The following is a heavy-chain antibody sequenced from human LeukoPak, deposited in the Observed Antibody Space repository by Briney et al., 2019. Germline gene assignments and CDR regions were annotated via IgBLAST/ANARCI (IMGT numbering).Heavy chain of an antibody. CDR1: GFTFSSYA. D-gene: IGHD3-22*01. CDR3: AVYYDSSGYFHDAFDI. CDR2: ISSNGGST. J-gene: IGHJ3*02. Sequence: TGGSLRLSCAASGFTFSSYAMHWVRQAPGEGLEYVSAISSNGGSTYYANSVKGRFTISRDNSKNTLYLQMGSLRAEDMAVYYCAVYYDSSGYFHDAFDIWGQGTMVTVSS. V-gene: IGHV3-64*01.